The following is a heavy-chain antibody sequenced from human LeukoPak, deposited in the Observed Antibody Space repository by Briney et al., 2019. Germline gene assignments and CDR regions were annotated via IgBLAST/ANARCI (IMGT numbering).Heavy chain of an antibody. CDR3: ARVQYDILTGYNQFQT. D-gene: IGHD3-9*01. Sequence: PSETLSLTCAVYGGSFTGYYCSWIRQPPGKGLEWIGEINHSGSTNYNPSLKSRVTVSIDTSKNQFSLKLSSVTAADTAVYYCARVQYDILTGYNQFQTWGQGTLVTVSS. CDR2: INHSGST. V-gene: IGHV4-34*01. CDR1: GGSFTGYY. J-gene: IGHJ5*02.